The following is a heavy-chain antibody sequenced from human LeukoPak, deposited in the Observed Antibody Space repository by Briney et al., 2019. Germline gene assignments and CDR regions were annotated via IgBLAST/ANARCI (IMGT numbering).Heavy chain of an antibody. V-gene: IGHV3-23*01. CDR2: ISGSGGST. CDR1: GFTFSSYA. CDR3: AKEGDLNYYYYMDV. D-gene: IGHD2-21*02. Sequence: GGSLRLSCAASGFTFSSYAMSWVRQAPGKGLEWVSAISGSGGSTYYADSVKGRFTISRDNSKNALYLQMNSLRAEDTAVYYCAKEGDLNYYYYMDVWGKGTTVTVSS. J-gene: IGHJ6*03.